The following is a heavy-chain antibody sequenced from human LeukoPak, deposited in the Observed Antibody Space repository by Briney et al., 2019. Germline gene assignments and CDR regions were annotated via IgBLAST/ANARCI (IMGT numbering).Heavy chain of an antibody. CDR2: FIPIFGSA. CDR1: GGTFSSFA. J-gene: IGHJ5*02. CDR3: VAGSSGWYNWFDP. Sequence: GASVKVSCKASGGTFSSFAISWVRQAPGQGLEWMGGFIPIFGSAKYAQKFQGRVTITADESTSTAYMELSSLRSEDTAVYYCVAGSSGWYNWFDPWGQGTLVTVSS. D-gene: IGHD6-19*01. V-gene: IGHV1-69*13.